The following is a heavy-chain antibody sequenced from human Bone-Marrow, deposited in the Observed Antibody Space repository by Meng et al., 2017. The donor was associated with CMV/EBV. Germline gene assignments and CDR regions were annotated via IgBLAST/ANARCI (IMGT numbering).Heavy chain of an antibody. V-gene: IGHV4-31*03. CDR1: CGPMSSGGYC. Sequence: CTVSCGPMSSGGYCWSWIRQHAEKGLEWIGYSYYDGTTNYNPSLRSRVSISVDKSKNQFSLKLNSVTAADTAVYYCARQAPDNWFDPWGQGALVTVSS. J-gene: IGHJ5*02. CDR2: SYYDGTT. CDR3: ARQAPDNWFDP.